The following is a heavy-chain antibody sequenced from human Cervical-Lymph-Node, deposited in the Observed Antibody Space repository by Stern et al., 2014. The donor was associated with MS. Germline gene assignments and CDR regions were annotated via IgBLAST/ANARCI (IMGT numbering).Heavy chain of an antibody. CDR1: GGSISSSSYY. CDR2: IYYSGST. Sequence: QVQLQESGPGLVKPSETLSLTCTVSGGSISSSSYYWGWIRQPPGKGLEWIGSIYYSGSTYYNPSLKSRVTISVDTSQNQFSLKLSSVTAADTAVYYCARLRSGYSDYWGQGTLVTVSS. V-gene: IGHV4-39*01. CDR3: ARLRSGYSDY. D-gene: IGHD3-3*01. J-gene: IGHJ4*02.